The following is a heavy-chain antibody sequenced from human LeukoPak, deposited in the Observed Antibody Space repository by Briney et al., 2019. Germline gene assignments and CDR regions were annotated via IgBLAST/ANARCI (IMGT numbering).Heavy chain of an antibody. CDR2: IIPILGIA. CDR1: GYTFITYY. CDR3: ARAGYYDILTGHATFDY. V-gene: IGHV1-69*04. J-gene: IGHJ4*02. Sequence: SVKVSCKASGYTFITYYMHWVRQAPGQGLEWMGRIIPILGIANYAQKFQGRVTITADKSTSTAYMELSSLRSEDTAVYYCARAGYYDILTGHATFDYWGQGTLVTVSS. D-gene: IGHD3-9*01.